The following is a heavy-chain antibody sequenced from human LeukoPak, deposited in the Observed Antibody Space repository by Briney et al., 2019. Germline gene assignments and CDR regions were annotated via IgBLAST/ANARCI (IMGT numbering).Heavy chain of an antibody. J-gene: IGHJ5*02. D-gene: IGHD2-21*01. Sequence: ASVKVSCKTSGYTFTGYYMHWVRQAPGQGLEWMGWINPNSGVTSSAQKFQGRVTMTRDTSITTVYMEVRWLTSDDTAIYYCARADRLDGAPYLIGPWGQGTLVTASS. V-gene: IGHV1-2*02. CDR1: GYTFTGYY. CDR3: ARADRLDGAPYLIGP. CDR2: INPNSGVT.